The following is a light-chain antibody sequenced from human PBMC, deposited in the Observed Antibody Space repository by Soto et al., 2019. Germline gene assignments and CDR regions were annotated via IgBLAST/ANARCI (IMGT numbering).Light chain of an antibody. CDR3: QQYNSYPWT. V-gene: IGKV1-5*01. Sequence: DIQMTQSPSTLSASVGDRVTITCRASQSISSWLAWYQQKPGKAPKLLIYDASSLESVVPSRFSGSGSGTEFTLTIISLQPDDFATYYCQQYNSYPWTFDQGTKVQIK. CDR2: DAS. J-gene: IGKJ1*01. CDR1: QSISSW.